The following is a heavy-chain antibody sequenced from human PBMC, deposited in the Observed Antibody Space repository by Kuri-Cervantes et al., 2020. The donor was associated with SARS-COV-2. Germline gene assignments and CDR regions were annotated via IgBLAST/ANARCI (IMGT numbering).Heavy chain of an antibody. CDR1: GGTFSSYA. D-gene: IGHD5-18*01. V-gene: IGHV1-69*06. Sequence: SVTVSCKASGGTFSSYAISWVRQAPGQGLEWMGWIIPIFGTANYAQKFQGRVTITADKSTSTAYMELSRLRSEDPAGYYCARDRRGYSYGFALNWFDPWGQGTLVTVSS. CDR3: ARDRRGYSYGFALNWFDP. CDR2: IIPIFGTA. J-gene: IGHJ5*02.